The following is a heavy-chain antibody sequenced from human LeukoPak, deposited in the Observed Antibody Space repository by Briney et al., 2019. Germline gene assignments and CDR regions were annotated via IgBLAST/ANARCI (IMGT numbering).Heavy chain of an antibody. CDR3: AREEYCRSTNCPIGNAFDI. J-gene: IGHJ3*02. V-gene: IGHV1-18*01. D-gene: IGHD2-2*01. CDR2: ISGYNGNT. Sequence: ASVKVSCKASGFPFSDYGINWVRQAPGQGLEWMGWISGYNGNTSSAQNLQGRVTMTTDTSTRTAYMELRSLRSDDTAVYYCAREEYCRSTNCPIGNAFDIWGQGTMVTVSS. CDR1: GFPFSDYG.